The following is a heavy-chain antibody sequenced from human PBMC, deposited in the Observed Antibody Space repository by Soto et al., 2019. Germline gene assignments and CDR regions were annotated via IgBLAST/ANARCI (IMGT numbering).Heavy chain of an antibody. V-gene: IGHV3-23*01. Sequence: GGSLRLSCAASGFTFASNAMSWVRQAPGKGLEWVSAINRGGGNTYYADSVRGRFTISRDNAKDMVYLQMNSLRAEDTAVYYCAKDDVGVVSATEYYYMDVWGKGTTVTVSS. CDR2: INRGGGNT. CDR1: GFTFASNA. D-gene: IGHD2-15*01. CDR3: AKDDVGVVSATEYYYMDV. J-gene: IGHJ6*03.